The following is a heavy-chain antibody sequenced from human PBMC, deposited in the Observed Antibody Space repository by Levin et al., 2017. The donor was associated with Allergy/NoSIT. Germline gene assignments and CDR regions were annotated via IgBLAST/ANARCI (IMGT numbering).Heavy chain of an antibody. Sequence: GSVKVSCKASGYTFTSYYMHWVRQAPGQGLEWMGIINPSGGSTSYAQKFQGRVTMTRDTSTSTVYMELSSLRSEDTAVYYCARDWTGGCSGGSCYSGAFDIWGQGKIVNVSS. CDR2: INPSGGST. V-gene: IGHV1-46*01. CDR3: ARDWTGGCSGGSCYSGAFDI. J-gene: IGHJ3*02. D-gene: IGHD2-15*01. CDR1: GYTFTSYY.